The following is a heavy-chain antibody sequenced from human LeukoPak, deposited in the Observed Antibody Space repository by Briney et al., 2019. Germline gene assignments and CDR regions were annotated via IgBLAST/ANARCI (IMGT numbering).Heavy chain of an antibody. D-gene: IGHD3-10*01. CDR2: IGTAGGT. J-gene: IGHJ4*02. Sequence: GGSLRLSCAASGFTFSSYAMHWVRQATGKGLEWVSGIGTAGGTFYAASVKGRFTIFREIAKNSLYLQMNSLRDGDTAVYFCARVVRGGGGFDYWGQGTLGTVSS. V-gene: IGHV3-13*04. CDR1: GFTFSSYA. CDR3: ARVVRGGGGFDY.